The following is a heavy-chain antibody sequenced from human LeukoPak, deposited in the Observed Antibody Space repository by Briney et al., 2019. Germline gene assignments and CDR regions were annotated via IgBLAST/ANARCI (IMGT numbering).Heavy chain of an antibody. CDR2: FDPEDGKI. Sequence: ASVNVSCKVSGYTLTELSMHWVRQAPGKGGEWMGGFDPEDGKIIYAQKFQGRVTMNEDTSTDTAFMELRSLRSEDTAVYYCATTFSLVRVFNSWGQGSLVTVSS. CDR1: GYTLTELS. V-gene: IGHV1-24*01. D-gene: IGHD3-10*01. CDR3: ATTFSLVRVFNS. J-gene: IGHJ5*02.